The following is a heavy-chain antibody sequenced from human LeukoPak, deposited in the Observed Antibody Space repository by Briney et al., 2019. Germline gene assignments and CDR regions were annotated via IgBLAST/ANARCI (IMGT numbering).Heavy chain of an antibody. CDR1: GFTFGSYG. D-gene: IGHD3-10*01. V-gene: IGHV3-23*01. Sequence: GGSLRLSCAASGFTFGSYGMNWVRQAPGKGLEWVSVISGSGDKSYYTDSVKGRFTVSRDNSKSTVYLQMNSLRAEDTAVYYCAKGPRTVRFGDRHKGMFDYWGQGTLVTVSS. J-gene: IGHJ4*02. CDR2: ISGSGDKS. CDR3: AKGPRTVRFGDRHKGMFDY.